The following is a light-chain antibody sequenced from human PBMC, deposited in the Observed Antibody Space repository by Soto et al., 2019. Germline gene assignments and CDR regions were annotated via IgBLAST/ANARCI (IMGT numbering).Light chain of an antibody. CDR3: SSYTSSSTGV. J-gene: IGLJ1*01. CDR2: DVN. V-gene: IGLV2-14*03. CDR1: SSDIGAYNF. Sequence: QSVLTQPASVSGSPGQSITISCTGTSSDIGAYNFVSWYQQHPGKAPKLMLYDVNIRPSGVSNRFSGSKSGNTASLTISGLQAEDEADYYCSSYTSSSTGVFGTGTKVTVL.